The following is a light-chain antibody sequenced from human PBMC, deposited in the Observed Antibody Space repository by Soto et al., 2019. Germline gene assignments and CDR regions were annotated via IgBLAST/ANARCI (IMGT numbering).Light chain of an antibody. CDR1: QSVSSY. CDR3: QQRHMWPIT. CDR2: DAS. V-gene: IGKV3-11*01. J-gene: IGKJ5*01. Sequence: EIVLTQSPATLSLSPGERATLSCVASQSVSSYLAWYQQKPGQAPRLLIYDASNRATGIPARFSGSGSGTDFTLTISSLEPEDSAVYYCQQRHMWPITFGQGTRLEIK.